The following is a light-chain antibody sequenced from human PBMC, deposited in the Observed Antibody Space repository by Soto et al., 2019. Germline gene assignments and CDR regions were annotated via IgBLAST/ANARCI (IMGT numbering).Light chain of an antibody. CDR3: QQYGNSPWT. V-gene: IGKV3-20*01. J-gene: IGKJ1*01. CDR2: DIS. CDR1: QSVSSSY. Sequence: EIVLTQSPGTLSFSPGERATLSCRASQSVSSSYLAWYQQKPGQAPRLLIYDISSRASGIPDRFSGSGSVTDFTLTISRLEPEDFAVYYCQQYGNSPWTFGQGTKVEIK.